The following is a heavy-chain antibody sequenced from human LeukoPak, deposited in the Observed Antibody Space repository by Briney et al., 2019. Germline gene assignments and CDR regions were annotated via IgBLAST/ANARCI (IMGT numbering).Heavy chain of an antibody. D-gene: IGHD3-22*01. CDR1: GDIFSKYG. Sequence: SVKVSCKASGDIFSKYGISWVRQAPGQGLEWMGGITPISDPPSYAQNFQGRLTITADKSTSTAYMELSSLRSEDTAVYYCARAMSTMIVVVNDAFDIWGQGTMVTVSS. V-gene: IGHV1-69*06. CDR2: ITPISDPP. CDR3: ARAMSTMIVVVNDAFDI. J-gene: IGHJ3*02.